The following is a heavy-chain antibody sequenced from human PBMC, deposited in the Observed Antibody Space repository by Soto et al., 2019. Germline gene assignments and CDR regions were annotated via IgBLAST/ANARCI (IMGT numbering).Heavy chain of an antibody. V-gene: IGHV3-13*01. CDR3: ARGLLSSTGLPSGRITGNPDAFDI. D-gene: IGHD1-20*01. J-gene: IGHJ3*02. CDR2: IGTAGDT. Sequence: GGSLRLSCAASGFTFSSYDMHRVRQATGKGLEWVSAIGTAGDTYYPGSVKGRFTISRENAKNSLYLQMNSLRAGDTAVYYCARGLLSSTGLPSGRITGNPDAFDIWGQGTMVTVSS. CDR1: GFTFSSYD.